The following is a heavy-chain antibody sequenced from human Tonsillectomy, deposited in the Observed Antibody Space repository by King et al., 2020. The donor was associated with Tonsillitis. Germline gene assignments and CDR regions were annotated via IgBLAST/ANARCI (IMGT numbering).Heavy chain of an antibody. Sequence: VQLVESGGGLVQPGGSLRLSCAASGFTVSNNYMSWVRQAPGKGLEWVSVIYSGGLTYYADSVKGRFTISRDNYKDTLYLQMNSLRVEDTAVYYCAREPWTSDADYWGQGALVTVSS. CDR3: AREPWTSDADY. D-gene: IGHD3/OR15-3a*01. CDR1: GFTVSNNY. CDR2: IYSGGLT. J-gene: IGHJ4*02. V-gene: IGHV3-66*01.